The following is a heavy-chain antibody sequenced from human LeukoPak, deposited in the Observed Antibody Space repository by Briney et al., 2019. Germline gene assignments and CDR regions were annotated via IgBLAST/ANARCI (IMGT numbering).Heavy chain of an antibody. D-gene: IGHD6-25*01. Sequence: GGSLRLSCAASGFTFSSYGMHWVRQAPGKGLEWVAVIWYDGSNKYYADSVKGRFTISRDNSKNTLYLQMNSLRAEDTAVYYCASSGRQIYGMDVWGQGTTVTVSS. CDR2: IWYDGSNK. J-gene: IGHJ6*02. V-gene: IGHV3-33*01. CDR3: ASSGRQIYGMDV. CDR1: GFTFSSYG.